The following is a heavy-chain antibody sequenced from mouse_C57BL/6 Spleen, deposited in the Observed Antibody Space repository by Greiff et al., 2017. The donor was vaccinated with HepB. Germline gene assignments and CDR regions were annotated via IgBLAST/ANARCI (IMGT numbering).Heavy chain of an antibody. CDR1: GYTFTDYY. Sequence: QVQLQQSGAELVRPGASVKLSCKASGYTFTDYYINWVKQRPGQGLEWIARIYPGSGNTYYNEKFKGKATLTAEKSSSTAYMQLSSLTSEDSAVYFCARENYGYDYWDFDVWGTGTTVTVSS. J-gene: IGHJ1*03. V-gene: IGHV1-76*01. CDR3: ARENYGYDYWDFDV. CDR2: IYPGSGNT. D-gene: IGHD2-2*01.